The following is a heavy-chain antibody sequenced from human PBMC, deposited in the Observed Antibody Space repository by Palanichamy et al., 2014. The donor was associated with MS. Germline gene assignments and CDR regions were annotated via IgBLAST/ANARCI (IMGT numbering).Heavy chain of an antibody. D-gene: IGHD4-17*01. Sequence: QVQLQESGPGLVKPSETLSLTCTVSGGSISNKYWSWIRQPAGKGLEWIGRISASGSTNYNPSLKSRVTMSIDTSKNQFSLKLDSVTAADTAVSYCARDDTTSLDYWGQGTLVTVSS. CDR1: GGSISNKY. V-gene: IGHV4-4*07. J-gene: IGHJ4*02. CDR2: ISASGST. CDR3: ARDDTTSLDY.